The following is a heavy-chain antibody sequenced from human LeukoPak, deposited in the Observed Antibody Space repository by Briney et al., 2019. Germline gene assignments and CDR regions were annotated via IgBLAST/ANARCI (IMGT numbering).Heavy chain of an antibody. Sequence: GGSLTLSCAASGFTFTNSWMAWVRQAPGKGLEWVANIKQDGSTKHYVDSLNCRFTISRDNPKNSMYLQMNSLSADDTAVYYCATDTDGSLDYWGQGILVTVAS. J-gene: IGHJ4*02. CDR2: IKQDGSTK. D-gene: IGHD1-26*01. CDR1: GFTFTNSW. V-gene: IGHV3-7*01. CDR3: ATDTDGSLDY.